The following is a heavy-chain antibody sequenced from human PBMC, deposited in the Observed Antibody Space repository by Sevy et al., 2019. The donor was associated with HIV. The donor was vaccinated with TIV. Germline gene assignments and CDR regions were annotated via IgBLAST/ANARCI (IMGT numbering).Heavy chain of an antibody. V-gene: IGHV3-48*01. Sequence: GGSLRLSCAASGFTFSSYNMNWVRQAPGKGLEWVSYISSSSSTIYYADSVKGRFTISRDNAKNSLYLQMNSLRAEDSAVYYCARDGNRLFDYWGQGTLVTVSS. CDR3: ARDGNRLFDY. CDR2: ISSSSSTI. D-gene: IGHD1-1*01. J-gene: IGHJ4*02. CDR1: GFTFSSYN.